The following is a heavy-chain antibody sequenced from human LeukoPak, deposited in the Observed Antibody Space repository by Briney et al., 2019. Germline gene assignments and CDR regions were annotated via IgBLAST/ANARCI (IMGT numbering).Heavy chain of an antibody. CDR1: GFSFSVYW. D-gene: IGHD3-22*01. Sequence: GGSLRLSCAASGFSFSVYWMHWVRQAPGKGPVWVSRIKTDGSITDYADSVKGRFTISRDNAKNSLYLQMNSLRAEDTALYYCAKDMGSGYSSIDYWGQGTLVTVSS. CDR3: AKDMGSGYSSIDY. V-gene: IGHV3-74*01. J-gene: IGHJ4*02. CDR2: IKTDGSIT.